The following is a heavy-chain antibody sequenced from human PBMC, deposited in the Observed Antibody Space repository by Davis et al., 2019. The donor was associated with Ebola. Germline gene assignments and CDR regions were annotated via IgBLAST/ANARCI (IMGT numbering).Heavy chain of an antibody. CDR1: GFTFSSYS. V-gene: IGHV3-23*01. CDR2: ISGSGGST. Sequence: GESLKISCAASGFTFSSYSMNWVRQAPGKGLEWVSAISGSGGSTYYADSVKGRFTISRDNSKNTIYLQMNSLRAEDTAVYYCARHYVYDYYMGLDVWGQGTTVTVSS. CDR3: ARHYVYDYYMGLDV. J-gene: IGHJ6*02. D-gene: IGHD3-16*01.